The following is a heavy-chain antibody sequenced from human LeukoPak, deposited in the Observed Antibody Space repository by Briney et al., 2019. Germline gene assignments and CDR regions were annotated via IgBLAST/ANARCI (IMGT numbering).Heavy chain of an antibody. Sequence: PSETLSLTCTVSGGSISSSSYYWGWIRQPPGKGLEWIGSIYYSGSTYYNPSLKSRVTISVDTSKNRFSLKLSSVTAADTAVYYCAREIDIVVVPAAKYGMDVWGQGTTVTVSS. J-gene: IGHJ6*02. D-gene: IGHD2-2*01. CDR1: GGSISSSSYY. CDR3: AREIDIVVVPAAKYGMDV. CDR2: IYYSGST. V-gene: IGHV4-39*01.